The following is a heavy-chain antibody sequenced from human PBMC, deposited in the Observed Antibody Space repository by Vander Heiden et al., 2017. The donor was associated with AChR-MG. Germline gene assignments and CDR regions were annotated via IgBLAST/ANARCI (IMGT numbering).Heavy chain of an antibody. Sequence: QLQLVESGGGVVQPGRSLRLSCAASGFAFSSYSVHWVRQAPGKGLEWVAIISYDGSNKYYADSVKGRFTISRDNSKSTLYLQMNSLRTEDTAVYYCARVYSSSSLLSAFDIWGQGTMVTVSS. D-gene: IGHD6-6*01. CDR1: GFAFSSYS. CDR2: ISYDGSNK. CDR3: ARVYSSSSLLSAFDI. V-gene: IGHV3-30-3*01. J-gene: IGHJ3*02.